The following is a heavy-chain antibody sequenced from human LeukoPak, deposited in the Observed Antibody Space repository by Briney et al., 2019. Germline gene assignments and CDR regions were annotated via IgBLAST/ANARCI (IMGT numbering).Heavy chain of an antibody. V-gene: IGHV1-69*05. J-gene: IGHJ6*03. D-gene: IGHD1-26*01. Sequence: SVKVSCKASGGTFSSYATSWVRQAPGQGLERMGGIIPIFGTANYAQKFQGRVTITTDESTSTAYMELSSLRSEDTAVYYCARAHQWELRIGYYYMDVWGKGTTVTVSS. CDR2: IIPIFGTA. CDR1: GGTFSSYA. CDR3: ARAHQWELRIGYYYMDV.